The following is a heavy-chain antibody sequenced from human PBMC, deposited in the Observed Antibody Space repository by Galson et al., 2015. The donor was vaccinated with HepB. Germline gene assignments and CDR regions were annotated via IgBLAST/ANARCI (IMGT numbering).Heavy chain of an antibody. D-gene: IGHD2-8*01. CDR2: ISDSGGST. J-gene: IGHJ3*02. V-gene: IGHV3-23*01. CDR3: AKGMGAFDI. CDR1: GFTFSIYA. Sequence: SLRLSCAASGFTFSIYAMSCIRQAPGKGLQWVSTISDSGGSTYYADSVKGRFTISRDNSKNTLYLQMNSLRAEDTAVYYCAKGMGAFDIWGQGTMVTVSS.